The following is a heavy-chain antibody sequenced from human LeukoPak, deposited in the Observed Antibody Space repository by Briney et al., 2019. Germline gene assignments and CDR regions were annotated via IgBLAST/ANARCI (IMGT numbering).Heavy chain of an antibody. CDR3: ARNSGSPTYYFDY. Sequence: PGGSLRLSCAASGFTFNSYSMNWVRQAPGKGLEWVSSISSSSYIYYADSVKGRFTISRDNAKNSLYLQMNSLRAEDTAVYYCARNSGSPTYYFDYWGQGTLVTVSS. V-gene: IGHV3-21*01. J-gene: IGHJ4*02. CDR1: GFTFNSYS. CDR2: ISSSSYI. D-gene: IGHD1-26*01.